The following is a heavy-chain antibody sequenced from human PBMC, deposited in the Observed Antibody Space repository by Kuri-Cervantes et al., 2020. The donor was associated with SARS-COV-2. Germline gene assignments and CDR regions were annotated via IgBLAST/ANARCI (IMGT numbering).Heavy chain of an antibody. CDR2: ISGSGGST. J-gene: IGHJ4*02. D-gene: IGHD5-18*01. CDR1: GFTFSSYA. Sequence: GESLKISCAASGFTFSSYAMSWVRQAPGKGLEWVSAISGSGGSTYYADSVKGRFTISRDNSKNTLYLQMNSLRAEDTAVYYCAASGYSYGFPYYWGQGTLVTVPS. V-gene: IGHV3-23*01. CDR3: AASGYSYGFPYY.